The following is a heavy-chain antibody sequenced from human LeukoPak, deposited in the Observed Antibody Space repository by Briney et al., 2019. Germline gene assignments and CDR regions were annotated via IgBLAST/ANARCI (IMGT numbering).Heavy chain of an antibody. CDR2: MSGSGGTT. CDR1: GFTFSSYA. CDR3: AKVQQLATVYYFDY. Sequence: GGSLRLSCAASGFTFSSYAMSWVPQAPGKGLEWVSAMSGSGGTTYYADSVKGRFAISRDNSRNTLYLQMSSLRTEDTALYYCAKVQQLATVYYFDYWGQGSLVTVSS. D-gene: IGHD6-13*01. J-gene: IGHJ4*02. V-gene: IGHV3-23*01.